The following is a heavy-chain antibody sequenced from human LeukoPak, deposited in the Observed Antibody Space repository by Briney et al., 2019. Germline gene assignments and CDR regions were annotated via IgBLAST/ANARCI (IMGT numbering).Heavy chain of an antibody. CDR1: GGSISSSSYY. D-gene: IGHD6-19*01. V-gene: IGHV4-61*01. CDR3: ARDGRAGSLFAY. CDR2: ISYSGST. Sequence: SETLSLTCTVSGGSISSSSYYWDWVRQPPGKGLEWVGYISYSGSTNYKPSLKSRVTISVDTSKNQFSLKLSSVTAADTAIYYCARDGRAGSLFAYWGQGTLVTVSS. J-gene: IGHJ4*02.